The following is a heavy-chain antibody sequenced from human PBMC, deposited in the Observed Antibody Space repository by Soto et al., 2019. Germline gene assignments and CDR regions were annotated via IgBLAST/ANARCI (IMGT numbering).Heavy chain of an antibody. Sequence: PGGTLRLSCAASGVTLSNYAMSWVRQAPGKGLEWVSTISGRGGNTYYADSVKGRFTISRDNSRNTLYLQMDSLRVEDSAVYSCAKAGCSGGTCYLYYFDYWGQGALVTVSS. CDR2: ISGRGGNT. V-gene: IGHV3-23*01. CDR3: AKAGCSGGTCYLYYFDY. CDR1: GVTLSNYA. D-gene: IGHD2-15*01. J-gene: IGHJ4*02.